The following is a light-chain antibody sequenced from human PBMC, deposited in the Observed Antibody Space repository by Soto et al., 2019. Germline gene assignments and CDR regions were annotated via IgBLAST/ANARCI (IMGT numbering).Light chain of an antibody. CDR1: QSVSSSD. Sequence: EIVLTQSPGTLSLSPGERATLSCRASQSVSSSDLAWYQQKPGQAPRLLIYGASSRATGIPDRFSGSGSGTDFTLTISGLEPEDSAAYYCQQRSNWPPFFGQGTRLEIK. J-gene: IGKJ5*01. CDR2: GAS. CDR3: QQRSNWPPF. V-gene: IGKV3D-20*02.